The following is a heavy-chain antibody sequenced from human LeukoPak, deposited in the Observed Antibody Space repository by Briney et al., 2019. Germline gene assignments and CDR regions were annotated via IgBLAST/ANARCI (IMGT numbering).Heavy chain of an antibody. CDR1: GFTFSSYA. D-gene: IGHD1-26*01. CDR2: ISGSGGST. CDR3: AKVIVGATYGPFDY. V-gene: IGHV3-23*01. J-gene: IGHJ4*02. Sequence: GGSLRLSCAASGFTFSSYAMSWVRQAPGKGLEWVSAISGSGGSTYYADSEKGRFTISRDNSKNTLYLQMNSLRAEDTAVYYCAKVIVGATYGPFDYWGQGTLVTVSS.